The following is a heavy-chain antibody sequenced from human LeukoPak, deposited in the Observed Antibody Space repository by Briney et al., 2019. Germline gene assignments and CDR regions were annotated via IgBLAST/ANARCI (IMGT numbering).Heavy chain of an antibody. V-gene: IGHV3-23*01. Sequence: GGSLRLSCAAAGFTFSSYAMSWVRQAPGKGLEWVSGISGNGSTTYYADSVKGRFTISRDNSKNTLYLHMDSLRAEDTAVYYCANIAIYYASSRDYWGQGT. D-gene: IGHD3-22*01. CDR2: ISGNGSTT. CDR3: ANIAIYYASSRDY. CDR1: GFTFSSYA. J-gene: IGHJ4*02.